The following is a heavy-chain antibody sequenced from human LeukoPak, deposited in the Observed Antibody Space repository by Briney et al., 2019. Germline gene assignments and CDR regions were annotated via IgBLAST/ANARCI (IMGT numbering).Heavy chain of an antibody. CDR3: AKAPTPDSSGWYEDYFDY. D-gene: IGHD6-19*01. CDR2: ISSSGGST. V-gene: IGHV3-23*01. CDR1: GFTFSSYA. J-gene: IGHJ4*02. Sequence: GGSLRLSCAASGFTFSSYAMSWVRQAPGKGLEWVSAISSSGGSTYYADSVKGRFTISRDNSKNTLYLQMNSLRAEDTAVYYCAKAPTPDSSGWYEDYFDYWGQGTLVTVSS.